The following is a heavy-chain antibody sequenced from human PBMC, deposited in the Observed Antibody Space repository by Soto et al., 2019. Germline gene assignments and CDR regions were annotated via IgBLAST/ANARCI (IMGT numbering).Heavy chain of an antibody. V-gene: IGHV3-30*18. CDR1: GFTLSSYG. Sequence: PGGSLRLSCAASGFTLSSYGMHWVRQAPGKGLEWVAVISYDGSNKYYADSVKGRFTISRDNSKNTLYLQMNSLRAEDTAVYYCAKHGGDSSGYAYFDYWGQGTLVTVSS. D-gene: IGHD3-22*01. CDR3: AKHGGDSSGYAYFDY. J-gene: IGHJ4*02. CDR2: ISYDGSNK.